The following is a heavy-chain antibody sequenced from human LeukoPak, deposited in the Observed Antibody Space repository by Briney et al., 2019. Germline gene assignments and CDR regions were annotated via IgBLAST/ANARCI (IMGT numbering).Heavy chain of an antibody. CDR2: INPSGGST. CDR3: ARASRGYCSSTSCSSYYYYYMDV. CDR1: GYTFTSYY. D-gene: IGHD2-2*01. V-gene: IGHV1-46*01. Sequence: ASVKVSCKASGYTFTSYYMHWVRQAPGQGLEWMGIINPSGGSTSYAQKFQGRVTMTRDTSTSTVYMELSSLRSEDTAVYYCARASRGYCSSTSCSSYYYYYMDVWGKGTTVTVSS. J-gene: IGHJ6*03.